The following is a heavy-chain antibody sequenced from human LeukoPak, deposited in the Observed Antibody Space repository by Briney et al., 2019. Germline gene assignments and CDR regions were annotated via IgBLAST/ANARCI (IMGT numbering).Heavy chain of an antibody. V-gene: IGHV4-4*02. D-gene: IGHD3-9*01. CDR3: ARLAETDYDILTGQFPFGAFDI. J-gene: IGHJ3*02. CDR2: IYHSGST. Sequence: SETLSLTCAVSGGSISSTNWWSWVRQPPGKGLEWIGEIYHSGSTNYNPPLKSRVTISVDTSKNQFSLKLSSVTAADTAVYYCARLAETDYDILTGQFPFGAFDIWGQGTMVTVSS. CDR1: GGSISSTNW.